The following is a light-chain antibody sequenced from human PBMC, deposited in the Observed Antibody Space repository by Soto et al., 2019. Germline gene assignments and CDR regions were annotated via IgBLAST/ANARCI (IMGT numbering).Light chain of an antibody. CDR2: DAS. V-gene: IGKV1-5*01. CDR3: QQYNSYWLT. CDR1: QSISSW. Sequence: DIQMTQSPSTLSASVGDRVTITCRAGQSISSWLAWYQQKPGKAPKLLIYDASSLESGVPSRFSGSGSGTEFTLTISSLQPDDFATYYCQQYNSYWLTFGGGTKVEIK. J-gene: IGKJ4*01.